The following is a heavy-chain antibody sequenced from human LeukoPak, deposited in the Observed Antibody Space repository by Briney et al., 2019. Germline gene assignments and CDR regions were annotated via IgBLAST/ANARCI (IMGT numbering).Heavy chain of an antibody. D-gene: IGHD3-10*01. V-gene: IGHV3-23*01. CDR3: AKAVYYGSGFGGDY. CDR1: GFTLSSHG. CDR2: IRASGAYT. J-gene: IGHJ4*02. Sequence: GGSLRLSCAASGFTLSSHGMTWVRQASGKGLEWISTIRASGAYTFYADSVKGRFTISRDNSENTLYLQMNSLRAEDTAVYYCAKAVYYGSGFGGDYWGQGTLVTVSS.